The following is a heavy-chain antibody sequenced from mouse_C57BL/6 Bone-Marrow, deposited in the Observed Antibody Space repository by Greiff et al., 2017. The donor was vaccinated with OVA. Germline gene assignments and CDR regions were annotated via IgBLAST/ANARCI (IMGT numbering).Heavy chain of an antibody. CDR3: VREDYYGSRRYFDY. J-gene: IGHJ2*01. D-gene: IGHD1-1*01. CDR1: GFTFNTYA. Sequence: EVKLVESGGGLVQPKGSLKLSCAASGFTFNTYAMHWVRQAPGKGLEWVARIRSKSSNYATYYADSVKDRFTISRDDSQSMLYLQMNYLKTEDTAMYYCVREDYYGSRRYFDYWGQGTTLTVSS. V-gene: IGHV10-3*01. CDR2: IRSKSSNYAT.